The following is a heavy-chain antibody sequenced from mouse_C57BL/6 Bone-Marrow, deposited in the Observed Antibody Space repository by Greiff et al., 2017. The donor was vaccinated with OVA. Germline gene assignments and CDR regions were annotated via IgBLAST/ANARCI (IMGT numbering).Heavy chain of an antibody. CDR3: ARRGGY. V-gene: IGHV1-59*01. CDR2: IDPSDSYT. J-gene: IGHJ2*01. CDR1: GYTFTSYW. Sequence: QVQLKQPGAELVRPGTPVKLSCKASGYTFTSYWMHWVKQRPGQGLEWIGVIDPSDSYTNYNQKFKGKATLTVDTSSSTAYMQLSSLTSEDSAVYYCARRGGYWGQGTTLTVSS.